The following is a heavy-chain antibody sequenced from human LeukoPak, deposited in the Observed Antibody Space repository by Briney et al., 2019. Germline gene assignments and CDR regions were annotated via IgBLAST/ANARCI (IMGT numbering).Heavy chain of an antibody. CDR3: ARSAVAAAIGHYYYMDV. CDR2: IYYSGST. Sequence: SETLSLTCTVSGGSIGSYYWSWIRQPPGKGLEWIGYIYYSGSTNYNPSLKSRVTISVDTSKNQFSLKLSSVTAADTAVYYCARSAVAAAIGHYYYMDVWGKGTTVTVSS. D-gene: IGHD2-2*02. V-gene: IGHV4-59*01. CDR1: GGSIGSYY. J-gene: IGHJ6*03.